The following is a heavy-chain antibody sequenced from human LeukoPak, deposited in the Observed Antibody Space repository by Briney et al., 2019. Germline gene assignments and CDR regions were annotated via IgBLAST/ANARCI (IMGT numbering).Heavy chain of an antibody. J-gene: IGHJ4*02. V-gene: IGHV5-51*01. D-gene: IGHD3-22*01. Sequence: EQSLKIACQGSGYTFTNYWIGCVRQMPGKGLEWMGIIYPDDSDISYSPSFQGQVTISADKSITPAYLQWSSLEASDTAMYYCARYYYDRAVGPFDCWGQGSLVTVSS. CDR1: GYTFTNYW. CDR2: IYPDDSDI. CDR3: ARYYYDRAVGPFDC.